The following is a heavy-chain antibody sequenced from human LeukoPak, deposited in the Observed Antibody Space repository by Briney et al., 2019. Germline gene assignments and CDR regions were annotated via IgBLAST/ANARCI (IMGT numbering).Heavy chain of an antibody. J-gene: IGHJ4*02. Sequence: GGSLRLSCAASGFTFTNYWMHWVRQAPGKGLVWVSRIDIDGTGTSYADSVKGRFTISRDNTKNTVSLQMNSLKAEDTAVYYCGTVFDHWGPGILVTVSS. CDR3: GTVFDH. CDR1: GFTFTNYW. CDR2: IDIDGTGT. V-gene: IGHV3-74*01.